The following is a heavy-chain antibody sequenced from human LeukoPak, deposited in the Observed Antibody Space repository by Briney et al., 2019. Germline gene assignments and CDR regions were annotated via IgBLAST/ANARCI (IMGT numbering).Heavy chain of an antibody. CDR1: GGSISSSNW. J-gene: IGHJ6*02. CDR2: IYHSGST. V-gene: IGHV4-4*02. D-gene: IGHD4-17*01. Sequence: SETLSLTCAVSGGSISSSNWWSWVRQPPGKGLEWIGEIYHSGSTNYNPSLKSRVTISVDTSKNQFSLKMSSVTAADTAVYYCARDITTTVTWLGYYYSMDVWGQGTTVTVSS. CDR3: ARDITTTVTWLGYYYSMDV.